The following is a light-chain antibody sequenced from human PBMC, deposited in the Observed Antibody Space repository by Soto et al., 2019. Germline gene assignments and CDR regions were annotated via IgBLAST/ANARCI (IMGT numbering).Light chain of an antibody. CDR3: QQYGVSPIYT. V-gene: IGKV3-20*01. CDR1: QSVSSTY. J-gene: IGKJ2*01. Sequence: EIVLTQSPGTLSLSPGERATLSCRASQSVSSTYLAWYQQKPGQPPMLLIFGASNRAAGTPDRFSGSGSGTDFTLTISRLEPEDFAVYYCQQYGVSPIYTFGQGTKLEIK. CDR2: GAS.